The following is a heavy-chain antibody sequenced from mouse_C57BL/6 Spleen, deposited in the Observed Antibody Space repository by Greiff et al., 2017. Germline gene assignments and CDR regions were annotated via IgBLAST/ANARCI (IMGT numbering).Heavy chain of an antibody. CDR2: IDPEDGET. D-gene: IGHD2-1*01. J-gene: IGHJ3*01. CDR3: AIYYGNYVWFAY. Sequence: VQLKESGAELVKPGASVKLSCTASGFNIKDYYMHWVKQRTEQGLEWIGRIDPEDGETKSAPKFQGKATITADTSSNTAYLQLSSLTSEDTAVYYCAIYYGNYVWFAYWGQGTLVTVSA. V-gene: IGHV14-2*01. CDR1: GFNIKDYY.